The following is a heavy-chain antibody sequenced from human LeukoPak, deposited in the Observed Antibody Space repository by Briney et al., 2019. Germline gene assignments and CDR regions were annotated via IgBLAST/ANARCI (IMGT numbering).Heavy chain of an antibody. CDR2: IYSGGTT. J-gene: IGHJ4*02. V-gene: IGHV3-66*01. CDR3: ARDQYSYAHAAH. D-gene: IGHD5-18*01. CDR1: VFTLSSNY. Sequence: PGGSLRLSCAPSVFTLSSNYMSCVRQAPGKGLEWVSVIYSGGTTYYADSVKGRFTISRDNSKNTLHLQMDSLRAEDTAVYYCARDQYSYAHAAHWGQGTLVTVSS.